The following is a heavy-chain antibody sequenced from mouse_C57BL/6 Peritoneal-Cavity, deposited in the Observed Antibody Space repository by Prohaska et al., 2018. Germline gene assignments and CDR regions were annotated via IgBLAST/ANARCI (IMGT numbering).Heavy chain of an antibody. V-gene: IGHV10-1*01. Sequence: EVQLVESGGGLVQPKGSLKLSCAASGFSFNTYAMNWVRQAPGKGLECVARIRSKSNYYATYYADSVKDRFTISRDDSESMLYLQMNNLKTEDTAMYYCVRHAYYYGSSYGYFDYWGQGTTLTVSS. CDR3: VRHAYYYGSSYGYFDY. CDR2: IRSKSNYYAT. J-gene: IGHJ2*01. D-gene: IGHD1-1*01. CDR1: GFSFNTYA.